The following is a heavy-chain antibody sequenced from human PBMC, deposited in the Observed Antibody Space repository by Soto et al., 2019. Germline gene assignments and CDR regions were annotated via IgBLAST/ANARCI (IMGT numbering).Heavy chain of an antibody. D-gene: IGHD3-3*01. CDR3: TKDINDFWSGSSYYYGMDV. CDR1: GFTFDDYV. CDR2: ISWNSGSR. Sequence: GGSLRLCCAVSGFTFDDYVRHWVRQAPGKGLEWVSGISWNSGSRGYADSVKGRFTISRDNAKRSLYLQMNSLRPEDTALYYCTKDINDFWSGSSYYYGMDVWGQGTTVTVSS. V-gene: IGHV3-9*01. J-gene: IGHJ6*02.